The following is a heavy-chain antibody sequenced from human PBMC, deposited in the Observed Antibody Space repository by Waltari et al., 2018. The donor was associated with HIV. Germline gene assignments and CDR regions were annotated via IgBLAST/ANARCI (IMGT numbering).Heavy chain of an antibody. CDR2: IGWKSGSI. CDR1: GFTFEDYA. CDR3: AKGPFDY. V-gene: IGHV3-9*01. J-gene: IGHJ4*02. Sequence: EVQLVESGGGLVQPGRSLRLSCAAPGFTFEDYALNWVRQAPGKGLGWVAGIGWKSGSIGYEDSVKGRFTISRDNAKNSVYLEMNSLRTEDTALYYCAKGPFDYWGQGTLVTVSS.